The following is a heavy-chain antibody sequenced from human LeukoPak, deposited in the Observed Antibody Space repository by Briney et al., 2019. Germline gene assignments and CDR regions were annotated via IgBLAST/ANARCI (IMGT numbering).Heavy chain of an antibody. V-gene: IGHV4-4*07. CDR1: TGSINTYY. CDR2: IPDSGRT. D-gene: IGHD4-11*01. J-gene: IGHJ4*02. Sequence: SETLSLTCTVSTGSINTYYWTWVRQPAGKGLEWIGRIPDSGRTYYNPSLESRVTISVDTSNKQFFLKVTSVTAADTAVYYCARGTELTKTSGHYSFAYWGQRTLVSVSS. CDR3: ARGTELTKTSGHYSFAY.